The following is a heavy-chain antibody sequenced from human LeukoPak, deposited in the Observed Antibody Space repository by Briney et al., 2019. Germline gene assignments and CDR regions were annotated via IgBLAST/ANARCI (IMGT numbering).Heavy chain of an antibody. V-gene: IGHV4-39*07. Sequence: PSETLSLTCTVSGGSISSSSYYWGSIRQPPGKGLEWNGSIYYSGSSYYNPSLKSRVTLSVDKSKNQFSLKLSSVTAADTAVYYCARDQGGEQSYWGQGTLVTVSS. CDR3: ARDQGGEQSY. CDR2: IYYSGSS. J-gene: IGHJ4*02. CDR1: GGSISSSSYY. D-gene: IGHD3-16*01.